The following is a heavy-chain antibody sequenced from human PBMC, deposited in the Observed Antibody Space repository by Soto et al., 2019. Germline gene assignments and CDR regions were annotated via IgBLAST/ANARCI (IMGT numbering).Heavy chain of an antibody. CDR1: GFTFSSYA. Sequence: EVRLLESGGGLVQPGGSLRLSCAASGFTFSSYAMSWVRQAPGKGLEWVSAISGSGGSTYYADSVKGRFTISRDNSKNTLYLQMNSLRADDTAVYYCAKGVITMVRGAGAFDIWGQGTMVTVSS. CDR3: AKGVITMVRGAGAFDI. D-gene: IGHD3-10*01. CDR2: ISGSGGST. J-gene: IGHJ3*02. V-gene: IGHV3-23*01.